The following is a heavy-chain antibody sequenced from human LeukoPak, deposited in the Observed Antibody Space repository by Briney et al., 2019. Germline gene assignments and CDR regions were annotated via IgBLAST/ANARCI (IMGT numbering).Heavy chain of an antibody. D-gene: IGHD5-18*01. CDR1: GYAFTGYY. CDR3: ARDRFDVDTDWFDP. V-gene: IGHV1-2*02. J-gene: IGHJ5*02. Sequence: GASVRVSCKASGYAFTGYYMHWVRQAPGQGLEWMGWINPNSGGTNYAQKFQGRVTMTRDTSISTAYMELSRLRSDDTAVYYCARDRFDVDTDWFDPWGQGTLVTVSS. CDR2: INPNSGGT.